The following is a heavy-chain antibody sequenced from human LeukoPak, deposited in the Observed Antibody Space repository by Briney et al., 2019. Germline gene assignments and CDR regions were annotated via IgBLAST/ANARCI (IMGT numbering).Heavy chain of an antibody. CDR3: AGGKASSRGYYYYYMDV. V-gene: IGHV1-18*01. CDR2: ISAYNGNT. CDR1: GYTFTIYG. Sequence: VASVTVSSAASGYTFTIYGISWVRQAPGQGLEWMGWISAYNGNTNYAQKLQGRVTMTTDTSTSTAYMELRSLRSDDTAVYYCAGGKASSRGYYYYYMDVWGKGTTVTVSS. J-gene: IGHJ6*03.